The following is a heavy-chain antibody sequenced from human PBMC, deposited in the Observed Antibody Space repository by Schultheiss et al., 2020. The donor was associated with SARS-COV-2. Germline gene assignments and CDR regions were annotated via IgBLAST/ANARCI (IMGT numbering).Heavy chain of an antibody. CDR2: IYYSGST. D-gene: IGHD3-3*01. CDR3: ASRREYYDFWSGYYTGYYFDY. CDR1: GGSISSSSYY. V-gene: IGHV4-61*05. Sequence: SETLSLTCAVSGGSISSSSYYWGWIRQPPGKGLEWIGYIYYSGSTNYNPSLKSRVTISVDTSKNQFSLKLSSVTAADTAVYYCASRREYYDFWSGYYTGYYFDYWGQGTLVTVSS. J-gene: IGHJ4*02.